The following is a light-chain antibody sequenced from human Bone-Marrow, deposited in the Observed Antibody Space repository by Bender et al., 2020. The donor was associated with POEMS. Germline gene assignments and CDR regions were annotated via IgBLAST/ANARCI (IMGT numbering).Light chain of an antibody. V-gene: IGLV1-44*01. J-gene: IGLJ3*02. CDR3: AVWDDSLNGWV. CDR2: SSH. Sequence: QSVLTQPPSASGTPGQRVTISCSGGSSNIGAHAVNWYQHLPGTAPKLLIYSSHRRPSEVPDRFSGSRSGTSASLAISGLQSEEGADYYCAVWDDSLNGWVFGGGTKLTGL. CDR1: SSNIGAHA.